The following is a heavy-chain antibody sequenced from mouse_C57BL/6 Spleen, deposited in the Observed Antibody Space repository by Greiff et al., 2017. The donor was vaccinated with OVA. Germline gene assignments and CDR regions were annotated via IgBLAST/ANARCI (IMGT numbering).Heavy chain of an antibody. V-gene: IGHV14-4*01. Sequence: EVQLVESGAELVRPGASVKLSCTASGFNIKDDYMHWVKQRPEQGLEWIGWIDPENGDTEYASKFQGKATITADTSSTTAYLPLSSLTSEDTVVYYCTTTSFYEYDGTVALPFAYWGQGTLVTVSA. CDR2: IDPENGDT. D-gene: IGHD2-4*01. CDR3: TTTSFYEYDGTVALPFAY. J-gene: IGHJ3*01. CDR1: GFNIKDDY.